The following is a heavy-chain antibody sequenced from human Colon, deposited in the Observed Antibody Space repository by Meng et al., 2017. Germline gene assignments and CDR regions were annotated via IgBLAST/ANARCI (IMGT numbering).Heavy chain of an antibody. CDR2: VYYTGSA. CDR3: ARGRGSYSSIDF. Sequence: HVALPGPGPGLVVPSEPSPPPSPLCCGSCIRPSYYWSWIRQPPGKGLGLIGYVYYTGSANYNPSLKSRVTISVDTSKNHFSLNLTSVTAADTAVYYCARGRGSYSSIDFWGQGTLVTVSS. D-gene: IGHD1-26*01. V-gene: IGHV4-61*03. J-gene: IGHJ4*02. CDR1: CGSCIRPSYY.